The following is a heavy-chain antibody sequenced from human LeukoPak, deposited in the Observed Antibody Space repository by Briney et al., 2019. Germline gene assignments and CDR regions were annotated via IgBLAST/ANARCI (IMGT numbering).Heavy chain of an antibody. D-gene: IGHD3-3*01. V-gene: IGHV3-21*01. CDR3: ARDEVLRFLEWFQPFDY. J-gene: IGHJ4*02. Sequence: GGSLRLSCAASGFTFSSYSMNWVRQAPGKGLEWVSSISSSSSYIYYADSVKGRFTISRDNAKNSLYLQMNSLRAEGTAVYYCARDEVLRFLEWFQPFDYWGQGTLVTVSS. CDR2: ISSSSSYI. CDR1: GFTFSSYS.